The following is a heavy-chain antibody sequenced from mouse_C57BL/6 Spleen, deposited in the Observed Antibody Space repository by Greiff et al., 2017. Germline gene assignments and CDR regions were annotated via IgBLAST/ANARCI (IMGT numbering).Heavy chain of an antibody. J-gene: IGHJ3*01. Sequence: VQGVESGAELVKPGASVKISCKASGYAFSSYWMNWVKQRPGKGLEWIGQIYPGDGDTNYNGKFKGKATLTADKSSSTAYMQLSSLTSEDSAVYFCARSAAAYDYDAWFAYWGQGTLVTVSA. V-gene: IGHV1-80*01. CDR1: GYAFSSYW. CDR2: IYPGDGDT. CDR3: ARSAAAYDYDAWFAY. D-gene: IGHD2-4*01.